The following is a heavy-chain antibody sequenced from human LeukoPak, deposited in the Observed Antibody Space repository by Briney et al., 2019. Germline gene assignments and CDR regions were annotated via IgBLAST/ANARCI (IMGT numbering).Heavy chain of an antibody. J-gene: IGHJ6*02. D-gene: IGHD6-13*01. CDR2: ISYDGSIE. V-gene: IGHV3-30*18. CDR1: GFTFSGYG. Sequence: GRSLRLSCVASGFTFSGYGMHWVRQAPGKGLEWEAVISYDGSIEYYAESVKGRFTISRDNSKSTVYLQMNSLRAEDTAVFYCAKDRSSSRFYYYYGMDVWGQGTTVTVSS. CDR3: AKDRSSSRFYYYYGMDV.